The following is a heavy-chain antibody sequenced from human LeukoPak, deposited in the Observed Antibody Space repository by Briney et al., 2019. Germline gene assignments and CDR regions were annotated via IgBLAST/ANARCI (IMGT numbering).Heavy chain of an antibody. D-gene: IGHD3-10*01. V-gene: IGHV4-59*08. CDR1: GGSISSYY. Sequence: SETLSLTCTVSGGSISSYYWSWIRQPPGKGLEWIGYIYYSGSTNYNPSPKSRVTISVDTSKNQFSLKLSSVTAADTAVYYCARHIPGSGSYYNGVRYYYGMDVWGQGTTVTVSS. J-gene: IGHJ6*02. CDR2: IYYSGST. CDR3: ARHIPGSGSYYNGVRYYYGMDV.